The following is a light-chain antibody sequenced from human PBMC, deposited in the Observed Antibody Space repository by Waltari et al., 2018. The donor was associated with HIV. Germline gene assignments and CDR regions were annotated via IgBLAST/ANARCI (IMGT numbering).Light chain of an antibody. CDR3: AAWDDSVNGLV. V-gene: IGLV1-44*01. J-gene: IGLJ2*01. Sequence: QSVLTQPPSASGTPGQRVTISCSGSSSNIGRNTVNWYQHLPGTAPKVLIFSNNQRPSGVPDRFSGSKSGTSASLAISGLQSEDEADYYCAAWDDSVNGLVFGGGTKLTVL. CDR2: SNN. CDR1: SSNIGRNT.